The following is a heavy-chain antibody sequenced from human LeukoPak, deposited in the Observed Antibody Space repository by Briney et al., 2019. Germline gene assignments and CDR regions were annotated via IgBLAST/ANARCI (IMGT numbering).Heavy chain of an antibody. Sequence: GGSLRLSCAASGFTFDDYGLSWVRQAPGKGLEWVSGINWNGGSTGYADSVKGRFTISRDNSKNTLYLQMNSLRAEDAAVYYCARDRWGYSYGGDWGQGTLVTVSS. CDR3: ARDRWGYSYGGD. J-gene: IGHJ4*02. CDR2: INWNGGST. CDR1: GFTFDDYG. D-gene: IGHD5-18*01. V-gene: IGHV3-20*04.